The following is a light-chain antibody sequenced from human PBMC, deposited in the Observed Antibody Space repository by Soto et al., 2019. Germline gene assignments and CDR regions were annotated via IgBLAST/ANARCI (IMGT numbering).Light chain of an antibody. CDR1: QSVSSNY. V-gene: IGKV3-20*01. J-gene: IGKJ1*01. CDR3: QQYGSSPTWT. Sequence: ESVLTQSPGTLSLSPGERATLSCRASQSVSSNYLAWYQQKPGQAPSLLIYGASTRATGIPDRFSGSVSGTDFTLTISRLEPEDSALYYCQQYGSSPTWTFGQGTKVDIK. CDR2: GAS.